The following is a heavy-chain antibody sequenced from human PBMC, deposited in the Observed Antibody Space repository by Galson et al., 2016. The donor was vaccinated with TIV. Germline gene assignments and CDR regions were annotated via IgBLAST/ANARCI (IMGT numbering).Heavy chain of an antibody. Sequence: SLRLACAASGFTYSEYWRHWVRQAPGKGLVWVSRVNVDGRTSTYVDSVEGRFTISRDNARQTLYLEMHNLRADHTAVYYFARGEEGTRVGGQTFEYWSQGILVTVSS. CDR3: ARGEEGTRVGGQTFEY. CDR1: GFTYSEYW. J-gene: IGHJ4*02. D-gene: IGHD1-26*01. V-gene: IGHV3-74*03. CDR2: VNVDGRTS.